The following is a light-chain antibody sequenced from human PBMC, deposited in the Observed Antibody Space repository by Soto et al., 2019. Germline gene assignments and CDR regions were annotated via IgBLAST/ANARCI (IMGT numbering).Light chain of an antibody. Sequence: QSALTQPASVSGSPGQSITISCTGTSSDIGAYNYVSWYQQHAGKAPKLMIYEVSNRPSGVSHRFSGSKSGNTASLTISGLQAEDEADYYCNSYASTYVLVFGGGTKVTVL. CDR1: SSDIGAYNY. CDR2: EVS. J-gene: IGLJ3*02. V-gene: IGLV2-14*01. CDR3: NSYASTYVLV.